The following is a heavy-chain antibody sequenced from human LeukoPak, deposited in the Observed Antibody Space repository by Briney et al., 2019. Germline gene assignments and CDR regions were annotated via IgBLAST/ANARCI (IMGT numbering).Heavy chain of an antibody. J-gene: IGHJ4*02. Sequence: PGGSLRLSCAASGFTFSDYYMTWIRQAPGEGLEWVSYISSGGSTIYYADSVKGRFTISRDNAWNSLYLQMNSLRAEDTAVYYCAREEVAIDYWGQGTLVTVSS. CDR2: ISSGGSTI. V-gene: IGHV3-11*01. D-gene: IGHD2-15*01. CDR3: AREEVAIDY. CDR1: GFTFSDYY.